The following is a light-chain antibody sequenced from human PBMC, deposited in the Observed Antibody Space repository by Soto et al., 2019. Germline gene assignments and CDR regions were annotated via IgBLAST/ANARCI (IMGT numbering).Light chain of an antibody. V-gene: IGKV3-20*01. CDR2: GAS. J-gene: IGKJ2*01. CDR1: QSVSSSY. CDR3: EQYGNSPPNT. Sequence: EIVLTQSPGTLYLSPGERATLSCRASQSVSSSYLAWYQQKPGQAPRLLIYGASSRATGIPDRFSGSGSGTAFTLTISRLEPEDFAVYFCEQYGNSPPNTFGQGTKVEIK.